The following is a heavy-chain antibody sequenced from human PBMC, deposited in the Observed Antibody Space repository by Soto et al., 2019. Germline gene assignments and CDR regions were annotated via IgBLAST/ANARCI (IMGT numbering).Heavy chain of an antibody. Sequence: QVQLQESGPGLVKPSETLSLTCTVSGGSISSYYWSWIRQPPGKGLEWIGYIYYSGSTNYNPSLKSRVTTSVDTSKNQFSLKLSSVTAADTAVYYCARHDAEITFGGVILMERDDAFDIWGQGTMVTVSS. J-gene: IGHJ3*02. CDR1: GGSISSYY. D-gene: IGHD3-16*01. CDR3: ARHDAEITFGGVILMERDDAFDI. V-gene: IGHV4-59*08. CDR2: IYYSGST.